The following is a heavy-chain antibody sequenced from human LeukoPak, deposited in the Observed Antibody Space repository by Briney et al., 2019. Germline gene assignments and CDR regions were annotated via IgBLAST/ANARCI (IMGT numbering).Heavy chain of an antibody. CDR3: ARGYSSSWNYFDY. V-gene: IGHV4-4*07. Sequence: SETLSLTCTVSGGSISSYYWSWIRHPAGKGLEWIARIYTSGSTNYNPSLKSRVTMSLDTSKNQFSLKLSSVTAADTAVYYCARGYSSSWNYFDYWGQGTLVTVSS. D-gene: IGHD6-13*01. CDR2: IYTSGST. J-gene: IGHJ4*02. CDR1: GGSISSYY.